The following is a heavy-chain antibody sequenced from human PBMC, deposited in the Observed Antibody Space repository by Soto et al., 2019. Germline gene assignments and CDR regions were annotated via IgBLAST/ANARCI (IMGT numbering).Heavy chain of an antibody. D-gene: IGHD3-10*01. V-gene: IGHV4-59*13. CDR2: ISYTGST. CDR1: GDSISSYY. CDR3: ASVGELPVWFDP. Sequence: QVQLQESGPGLVKPSETLSLTCTVSGDSISSYYWSWIRQPPGKGLEWVGYISYTGSTIYNPSLESRATISVDTSKNQGSLSLNSVTVADTALYYCASVGELPVWFDPWGRGTLVTVSS. J-gene: IGHJ5*02.